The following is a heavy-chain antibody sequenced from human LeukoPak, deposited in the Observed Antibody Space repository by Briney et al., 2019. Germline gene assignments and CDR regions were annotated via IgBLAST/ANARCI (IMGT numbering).Heavy chain of an antibody. Sequence: ASVKVSCXASGYTFTSCDINWVRQATGHGLEWMGWMNPNSGNTGYAQKFQGRVTMTRNTSISTAYMELSSLTSEDTAVYYCAREHNWDYVGDRRFDPWGQGTLVTVSS. CDR2: MNPNSGNT. CDR3: AREHNWDYVGDRRFDP. V-gene: IGHV1-8*01. CDR1: GYTFTSCD. D-gene: IGHD1-7*01. J-gene: IGHJ5*02.